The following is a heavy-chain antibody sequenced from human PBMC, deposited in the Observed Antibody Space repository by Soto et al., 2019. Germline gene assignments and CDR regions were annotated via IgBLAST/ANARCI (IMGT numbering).Heavy chain of an antibody. J-gene: IGHJ4*02. CDR1: GFTFSSYA. CDR2: ISGSGDSP. CDR3: AKEGTSGLYYFDY. D-gene: IGHD6-19*01. V-gene: IGHV3-23*01. Sequence: GSLRLSCAASGFTFSSYAMSWVRQAPGKGLEWVSAISGSGDSPYYADSVKGRFTISRDNSRNTLYLQMNSLRAGDSAKYYCAKEGTSGLYYFDYWGPGTLVTVSS.